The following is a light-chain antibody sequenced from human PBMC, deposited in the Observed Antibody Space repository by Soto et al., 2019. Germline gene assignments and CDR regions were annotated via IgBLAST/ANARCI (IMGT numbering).Light chain of an antibody. CDR2: LAS. V-gene: IGKV1-5*03. J-gene: IGKJ2*01. CDR1: QEIGSF. Sequence: DMQMTQSPSTLSASVGDRVTVTGRASQEIGSFLAWYQQKPGKAPKLLIYLASRLESGVPSRFSGSGSGTEFTLTISGLQPDDFATYFCQQYNSHSFYTFGQGTKLEIK. CDR3: QQYNSHSFYT.